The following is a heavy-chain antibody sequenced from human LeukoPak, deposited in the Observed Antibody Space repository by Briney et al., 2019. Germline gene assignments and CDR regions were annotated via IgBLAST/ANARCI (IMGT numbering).Heavy chain of an antibody. J-gene: IGHJ4*02. V-gene: IGHV3-30*02. CDR1: GFTFSSYG. CDR2: IRYDGSNK. D-gene: IGHD2-2*02. Sequence: GGSLRLSCAASGFTFSSYGMHWVRQAPGKGLEWVEFIRYDGSNKYYADSVKGRFTISRDNSKNTLYLQRNSLRAEDTAVYYCAKDEKVPAAIRLYYFDYWGQGTLVTVSS. CDR3: AKDEKVPAAIRLYYFDY.